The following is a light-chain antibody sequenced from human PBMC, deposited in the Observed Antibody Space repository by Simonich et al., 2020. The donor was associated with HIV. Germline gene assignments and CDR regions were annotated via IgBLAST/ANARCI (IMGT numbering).Light chain of an antibody. CDR2: GAS. J-gene: IGKJ1*01. V-gene: IGKV3-20*01. Sequence: EIVMTQSPATLSVSPGDSATLSCRASQSVSSSNLAWYQQKPGQAPRLLLYGASSRATCNPDRFRGSGSGTDFTLTISRLEPEDVAVYYCQQYGSSWTFGQGTKVEIK. CDR1: QSVSSSN. CDR3: QQYGSSWT.